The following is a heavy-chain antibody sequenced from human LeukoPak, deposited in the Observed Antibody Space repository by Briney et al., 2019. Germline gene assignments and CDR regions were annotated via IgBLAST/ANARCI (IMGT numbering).Heavy chain of an antibody. Sequence: ASVKVSSKASGYTFTSSGISWVRQAAGQGLEWMGCISAYNGNTNYAQKLQGRVTMTTDTSTSTAYMELRSLRSDDTAVYYCARDVPGYYYDSSGYQAYYYYMDVWGKGTTVPVSS. J-gene: IGHJ6*03. D-gene: IGHD3-22*01. CDR1: GYTFTSSG. CDR3: ARDVPGYYYDSSGYQAYYYYMDV. CDR2: ISAYNGNT. V-gene: IGHV1-18*01.